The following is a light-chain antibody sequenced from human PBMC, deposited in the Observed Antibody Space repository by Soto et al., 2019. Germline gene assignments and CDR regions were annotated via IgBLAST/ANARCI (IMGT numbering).Light chain of an antibody. Sequence: EIVLTQSPGTLSLSPGEGATLSCRASQSVSSSYLAWYQQKPGQAPRLLIHGASSRATGIPDRFSGSGSGTDFTLTISRLEPKDFAVYYCQQYGSSIFTFGPGTKVDIK. CDR3: QQYGSSIFT. CDR2: GAS. V-gene: IGKV3-20*01. CDR1: QSVSSSY. J-gene: IGKJ3*01.